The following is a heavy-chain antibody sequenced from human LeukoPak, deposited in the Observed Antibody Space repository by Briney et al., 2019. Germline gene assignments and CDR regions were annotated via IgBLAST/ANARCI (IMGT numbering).Heavy chain of an antibody. D-gene: IGHD2-8*01. CDR2: INPNSGGT. CDR3: ARDKRYCTNGVCLGSNWFDP. Sequence: ASVKVSCKASGYTFTGYYMHWVRQAPGQGLEWMGWINPNSGGTNYAQKFQGRVTMARDTSISTAYMELSRLRSDDTAVYYCARDKRYCTNGVCLGSNWFDPWGQGTLVTVSS. J-gene: IGHJ5*02. CDR1: GYTFTGYY. V-gene: IGHV1-2*02.